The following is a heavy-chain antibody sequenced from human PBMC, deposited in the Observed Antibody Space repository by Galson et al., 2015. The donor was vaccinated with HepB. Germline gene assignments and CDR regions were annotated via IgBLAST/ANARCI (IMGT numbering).Heavy chain of an antibody. CDR3: ATRGVLDAFDI. CDR2: IIPILGIA. J-gene: IGHJ3*02. D-gene: IGHD6-13*01. CDR1: GGTFSSYT. V-gene: IGHV1-69*02. Sequence: SVKVSCKASGGTFSSYTISWVRQAPGQGLEWMGRIIPILGIANYAQKFQGRVTITADKSTSTAYMELSSLRSEDTAVYYCATRGVLDAFDIWGQGTMVTVSS.